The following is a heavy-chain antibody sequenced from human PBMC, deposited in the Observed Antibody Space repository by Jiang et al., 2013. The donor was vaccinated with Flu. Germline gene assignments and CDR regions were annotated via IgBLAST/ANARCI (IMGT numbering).Heavy chain of an antibody. V-gene: IGHV3-53*04. CDR1: GFTVSSNY. CDR3: ARADSSGYSATDAFDI. D-gene: IGHD3-22*01. CDR2: IYSGGST. J-gene: IGHJ3*02. Sequence: GGGLVQPGGSLRLSCAASGFTVSSNYMSWVRQAPGKGLEWVSVIYSGGSTYYADSVKGRFTISRHNSKNTLYLQMNSLRAEDTAVYYCARADSSGYSATDAFDIWGQGTMVTVSS.